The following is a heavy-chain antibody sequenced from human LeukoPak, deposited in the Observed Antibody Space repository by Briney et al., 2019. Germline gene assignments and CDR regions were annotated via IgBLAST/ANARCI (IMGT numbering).Heavy chain of an antibody. V-gene: IGHV4-30-2*01. J-gene: IGHJ6*03. CDR2: IYHSGST. CDR3: ARDRGNYYYYMDV. Sequence: PSETLSLTCTVSGGSLSSGGYYWSWIRQPPGKGLEWIGYIYHSGSTYYNPSLKSRVTISVDRSKNQFSLKLSSVTAADTAVYYCARDRGNYYYYMDVWGKGTTVTVSS. CDR1: GGSLSSGGYY. D-gene: IGHD6-13*01.